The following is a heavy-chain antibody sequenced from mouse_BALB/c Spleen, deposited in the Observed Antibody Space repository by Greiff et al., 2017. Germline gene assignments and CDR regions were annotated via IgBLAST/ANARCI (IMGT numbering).Heavy chain of an antibody. J-gene: IGHJ4*01. CDR1: GFSLTSYG. CDR2: IWAGGST. V-gene: IGHV2-9*02. CDR3: ARGPVVANYAMDY. D-gene: IGHD1-1*01. Sequence: QVQLKESGPGLVAPSQSLSITCTVSGFSLTSYGVHWVRQPPGKGLEWLGVIWAGGSTNYNSALMSRLSISKDNSKSQVFLKMNSLQTDDTAMYYCARGPVVANYAMDYWGQGTSVTVSS.